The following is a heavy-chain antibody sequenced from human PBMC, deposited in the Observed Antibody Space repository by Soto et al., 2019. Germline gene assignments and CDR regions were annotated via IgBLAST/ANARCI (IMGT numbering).Heavy chain of an antibody. J-gene: IGHJ6*02. V-gene: IGHV1-69*13. CDR2: IIPISGTA. D-gene: IGHD2-2*01. Sequence: GASVKVSCKASGGTFSSYTISWVRQAPGQGLEWMGRIIPISGTANYAQKFQGRVTITADESTSTAYMELSSLRSEDTAVYYCARSQGSSTSLEIYYYYYYGMDVWGQGTTVTVSS. CDR3: ARSQGSSTSLEIYYYYYYGMDV. CDR1: GGTFSSYT.